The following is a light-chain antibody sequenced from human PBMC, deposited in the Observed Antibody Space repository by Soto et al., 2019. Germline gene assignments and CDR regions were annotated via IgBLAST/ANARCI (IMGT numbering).Light chain of an antibody. CDR1: SSDIGSYNH. CDR2: AVS. J-gene: IGLJ2*01. CDR3: GVWDGSLSAGV. V-gene: IGLV2-14*03. Sequence: QSVLTQPASVSGSPGQSITISCSGTSSDIGSYNHVAWYQQFPGKSPKLMIYAVSDRPPGVSDRFSGSKSGITASLTISGLQTEDEADYFCGVWDGSLSAGVFGGGTKVTVL.